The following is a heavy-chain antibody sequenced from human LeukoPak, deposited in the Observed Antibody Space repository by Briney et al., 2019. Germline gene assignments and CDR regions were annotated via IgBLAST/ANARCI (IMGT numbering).Heavy chain of an antibody. D-gene: IGHD5-24*01. CDR2: LYSGGST. CDR3: ASRDKGYYYGMDV. J-gene: IGHJ6*02. V-gene: IGHV3-66*01. Sequence: GGSLRLSCAASGFTVSGNYMSWVRQPPGKGLEWVSLLYSGGSTYYADSVKGRFSISRDNSKNTLYLQMSSLRAEDTAVYYCASRDKGYYYGMDVWGQGTTVTVSS. CDR1: GFTVSGNY.